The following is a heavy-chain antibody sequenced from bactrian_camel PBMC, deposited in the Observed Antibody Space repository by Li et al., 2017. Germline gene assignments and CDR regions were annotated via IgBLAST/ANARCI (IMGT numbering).Heavy chain of an antibody. J-gene: IGHJ4*01. CDR3: AADLYSPCTVRAGIGVGR. V-gene: IGHV3S1*01. CDR1: GYTFSRYC. D-gene: IGHD6*01. CDR2: IYTRSHNT. Sequence: QVQLVESGGGSVQAGGSLRLSCAASGYTFSRYCMGWFRQAPGKEREGVAAIYTRSHNTYYTDSVKGRFTISQDNAVNTVYLQMNSLNPEDTAVYYCAADLYSPCTVRAGIGVGRWGQGTQVTVS.